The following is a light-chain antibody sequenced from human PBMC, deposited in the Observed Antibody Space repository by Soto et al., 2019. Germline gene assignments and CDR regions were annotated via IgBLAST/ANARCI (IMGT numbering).Light chain of an antibody. Sequence: EMVMTQSPATLSVSPGERATLSCRASQSVSSNLAWYQQKPGQAPRLLIYGASTRATGIPARFSGSGSGTEFTLTISSLQSEDIAVYFCQQYNNWPPNFGQGTRLEIK. CDR2: GAS. CDR3: QQYNNWPPN. V-gene: IGKV3-15*01. CDR1: QSVSSN. J-gene: IGKJ5*01.